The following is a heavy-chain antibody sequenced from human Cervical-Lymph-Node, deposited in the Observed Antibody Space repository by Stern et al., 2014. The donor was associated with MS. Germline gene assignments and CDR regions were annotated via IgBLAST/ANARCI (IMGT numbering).Heavy chain of an antibody. CDR2: IYHSGST. D-gene: IGHD2-2*01. Sequence: QLQLQESGPGLVKPSQTLSLTCTVSGGSISSGGYFWSWIRQHPGKGLEWIGFIYHSGSTYYKPSLKSRVTISVDTSKNHFSLNLSSVTAADTAVYYCARKGAIVPAAIENWFDSWGQGTLVTVSS. CDR3: ARKGAIVPAAIENWFDS. V-gene: IGHV4-31*03. J-gene: IGHJ5*01. CDR1: GGSISSGGYF.